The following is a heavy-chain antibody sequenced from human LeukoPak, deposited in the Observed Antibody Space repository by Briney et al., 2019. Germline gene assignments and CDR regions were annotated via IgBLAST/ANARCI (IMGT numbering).Heavy chain of an antibody. V-gene: IGHV1-69*05. CDR3: ASSQYSSGWSTSLAFDY. Sequence: SVKVSCKASGGTFSSYAIGWVRQAPGQGLEWMGRIIPIFGTANYAQKFQGRVTITTDESTSTAYMELSSLRSEDTAVYYCASSQYSSGWSTSLAFDYWGQGTLVTVSS. CDR2: IIPIFGTA. D-gene: IGHD6-19*01. J-gene: IGHJ4*02. CDR1: GGTFSSYA.